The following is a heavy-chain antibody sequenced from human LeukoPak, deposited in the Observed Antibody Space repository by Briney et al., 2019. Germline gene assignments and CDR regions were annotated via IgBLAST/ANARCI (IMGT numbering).Heavy chain of an antibody. D-gene: IGHD3-3*01. CDR1: GTTFSIYW. CDR3: AKVGVAKKPYYFDY. V-gene: IGHV3-7*05. CDR2: IRHDGGDK. J-gene: IGHJ4*02. Sequence: GGSLRLSCAASGTTFSIYWMTWVRQAPGKGLEWVANIRHDGGDKYYVDSVRGRFTISRDNAKNSLYLQMNSLRADDTAVYYCAKVGVAKKPYYFDYWGQGTLVTVSS.